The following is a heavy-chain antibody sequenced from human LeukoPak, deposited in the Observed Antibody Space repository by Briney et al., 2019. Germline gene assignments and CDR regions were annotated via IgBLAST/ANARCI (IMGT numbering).Heavy chain of an antibody. Sequence: PSQTLSLTCTVSGGSLSSGGYYWGWLRQHPGTGLEWLGYIYYSGSTYYNPSLKSRVTISVDTSKNQFSLKLSSVTAADTAVYYCAREGAVEMATIDAFDIWGQGTMVTVSS. J-gene: IGHJ3*02. CDR3: AREGAVEMATIDAFDI. CDR2: IYYSGST. D-gene: IGHD5-12*01. CDR1: GGSLSSGGYY. V-gene: IGHV4-31*03.